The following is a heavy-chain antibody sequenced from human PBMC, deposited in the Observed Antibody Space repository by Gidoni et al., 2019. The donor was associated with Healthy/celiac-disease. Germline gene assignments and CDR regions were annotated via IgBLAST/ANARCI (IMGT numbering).Heavy chain of an antibody. V-gene: IGHV1-69*01. CDR2: ITPIFGTA. CDR3: AREGGGKIGHWFDP. J-gene: IGHJ5*02. Sequence: QVQLVQSGAAVKKPGSSVKVSCKASGGTFSSYAIRWVRQAPGQGLGWMGGITPIFGTANDAKKFQGRVTITADESTSTAYMGLSSLRSEDTAVYYCAREGGGKIGHWFDPWGQGTLVTVSS. D-gene: IGHD3-16*01. CDR1: GGTFSSYA.